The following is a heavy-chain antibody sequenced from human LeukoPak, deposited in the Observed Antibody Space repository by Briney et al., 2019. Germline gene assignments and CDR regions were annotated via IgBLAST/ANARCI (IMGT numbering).Heavy chain of an antibody. CDR1: GFNFSRYD. Sequence: SGGSLRLSCAASGFNFSRYDMHWVRQAPGKGLEWVAFIRYDGSNKYYADSVEGRFNISRDNFKNTSYLQMNSLRVEDTAVYYCAKGDTSWGQGTLVTVSS. CDR3: AKGDTS. CDR2: IRYDGSNK. V-gene: IGHV3-30*02. D-gene: IGHD2-21*02. J-gene: IGHJ5*02.